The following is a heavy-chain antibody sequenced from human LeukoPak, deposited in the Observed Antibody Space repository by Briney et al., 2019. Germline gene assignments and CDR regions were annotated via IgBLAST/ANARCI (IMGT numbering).Heavy chain of an antibody. V-gene: IGHV3-21*01. D-gene: IGHD6-13*01. CDR3: ARNLYGPGIAAVLEY. J-gene: IGHJ4*02. Sequence: TGGSVRLSCAASGFTFSSYSMNWVGQTPGKGLEWVSSMSSSSSYIYYADSVKGRFTISRDDAKNSLYLQMNSLRAEDTAVYYCARNLYGPGIAAVLEYWGQGTLVTVSS. CDR2: MSSSSSYI. CDR1: GFTFSSYS.